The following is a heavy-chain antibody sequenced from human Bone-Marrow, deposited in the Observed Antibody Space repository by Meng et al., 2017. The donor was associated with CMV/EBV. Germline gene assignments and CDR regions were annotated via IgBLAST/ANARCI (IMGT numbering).Heavy chain of an antibody. V-gene: IGHV5-51*01. CDR3: ARRGTGFYFDY. Sequence: SCKGFGYAFSDYWIAWVRQTTGKGMEYMGIIYPGDSTVTYSPTFRGQVTISADRSISTAYLQWSSLKAADTAMYYCARRGTGFYFDYWGQGTLVTVSS. CDR2: IYPGDSTV. D-gene: IGHD1-1*01. CDR1: GYAFSDYW. J-gene: IGHJ4*02.